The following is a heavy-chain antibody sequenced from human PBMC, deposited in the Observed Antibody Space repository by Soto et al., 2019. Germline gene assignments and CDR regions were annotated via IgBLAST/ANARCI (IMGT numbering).Heavy chain of an antibody. Sequence: GGSLRLSCAASGFTFNNYAMTWVRQAPGKGLEWVSTISGSGSTTYYADSVKGRFTISRDNSKNTVYLQMNSLRAEDTAVYYCAKDLYGDFDYWGQGTLVTVSS. CDR3: AKDLYGDFDY. J-gene: IGHJ4*02. CDR2: ISGSGSTT. CDR1: GFTFNNYA. V-gene: IGHV3-23*01. D-gene: IGHD4-17*01.